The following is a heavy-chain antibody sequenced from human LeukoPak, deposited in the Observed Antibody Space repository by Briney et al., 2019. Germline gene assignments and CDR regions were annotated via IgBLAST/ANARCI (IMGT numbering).Heavy chain of an antibody. CDR2: ISSSSSTI. CDR3: ARELGIAARPGWFDP. D-gene: IGHD6-6*01. Sequence: PGGSLRLSCAASGFTFSSYSMNWVRQAPGKGLEWVSYISSSSSTIYYADSVKGRFTISRDNAKNSLCLQMNSLRAEDTAVYYCARELGIAARPGWFDPWGQGTLVTVSS. CDR1: GFTFSSYS. J-gene: IGHJ5*02. V-gene: IGHV3-48*04.